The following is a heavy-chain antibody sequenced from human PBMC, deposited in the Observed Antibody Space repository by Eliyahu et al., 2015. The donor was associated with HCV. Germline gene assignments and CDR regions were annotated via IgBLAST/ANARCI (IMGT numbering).Heavy chain of an antibody. Sequence: QVQLVESGGGVVQPGRSLRLSCAASGFTFXSYGMHWVRQAPGKGLGWVAVISYDGNNKYYADSVKGRFTISRDNSKNTLFLQMNSLRPGDTAVYYCAKCFGGSDWPPPYGMDGWGQGTTVTVSS. CDR3: AKCFGGSDWPPPYGMDG. V-gene: IGHV3-30*18. CDR2: ISYDGNNK. D-gene: IGHD3-3*01. J-gene: IGHJ6*02. CDR1: GFTFXSYG.